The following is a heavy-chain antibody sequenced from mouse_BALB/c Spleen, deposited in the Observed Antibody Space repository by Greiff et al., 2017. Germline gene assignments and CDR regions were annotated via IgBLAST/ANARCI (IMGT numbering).Heavy chain of an antibody. CDR3: ASANWDAMDY. CDR2: IYPGNVNT. D-gene: IGHD4-1*02. CDR1: GYTFTSYY. J-gene: IGHJ4*01. Sequence: VQLQQSGPELVKPGASVRISCKASGYTFTSYYIHWVKQRPGQGLEWIGWIYPGNVNTKYNEKFKGKATLTADKSSSTAYMQLSSLTSEDSAVYFCASANWDAMDYWGQGTSVTVSS. V-gene: IGHV1S56*01.